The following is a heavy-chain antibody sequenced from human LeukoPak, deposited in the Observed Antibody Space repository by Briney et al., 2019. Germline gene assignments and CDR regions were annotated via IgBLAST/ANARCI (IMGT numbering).Heavy chain of an antibody. Sequence: GESLQISCKGSGSIFTSYWIGWVRQMPGKGLEWMGIIYPGDSDIRYSPSFQGQVTISADKSISTAYLQWSSLKASDTAMYYCARQRDLRWFDPWGQGTLVTVSS. V-gene: IGHV5-51*01. D-gene: IGHD3-3*01. CDR3: ARQRDLRWFDP. CDR1: GSIFTSYW. CDR2: IYPGDSDI. J-gene: IGHJ5*02.